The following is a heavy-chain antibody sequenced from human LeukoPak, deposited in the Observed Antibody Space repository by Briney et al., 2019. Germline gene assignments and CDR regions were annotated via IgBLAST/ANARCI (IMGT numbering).Heavy chain of an antibody. CDR1: GFTFSSYE. Sequence: GGSLRLSCAASGFTFSSYEMNWVRRAPGKGLEWVSYISSSGSTIYYADSVKGRFTISRDNAKNSLYLQMNSLRAEDTAVYYCARDLARGVPADYWGQGTLVTVSS. D-gene: IGHD3-10*01. V-gene: IGHV3-48*03. CDR3: ARDLARGVPADY. CDR2: ISSSGSTI. J-gene: IGHJ4*02.